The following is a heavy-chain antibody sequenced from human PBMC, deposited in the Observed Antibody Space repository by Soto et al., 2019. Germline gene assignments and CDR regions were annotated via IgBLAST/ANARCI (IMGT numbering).Heavy chain of an antibody. CDR1: GFTFSSYG. CDR3: AKDRDFRGTSYYYFYGMDV. J-gene: IGHJ6*02. Sequence: QVQLVESGGGVVQPGRSLRLSCAASGFTFSSYGMHWVRQAPGKGLEWVAVLSYDGNNEYYVDSVKGRFTISRDNSKNTRYLQMNSLRAEDTALYYCAKDRDFRGTSYYYFYGMDVWGQGTTVTVSS. CDR2: LSYDGNNE. D-gene: IGHD1-26*01. V-gene: IGHV3-30*18.